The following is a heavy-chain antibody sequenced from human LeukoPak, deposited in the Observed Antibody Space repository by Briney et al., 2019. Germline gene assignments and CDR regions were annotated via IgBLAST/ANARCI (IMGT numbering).Heavy chain of an antibody. D-gene: IGHD4-17*01. J-gene: IGHJ4*02. CDR2: IYYSGST. CDR3: AETPPTVATSGY. CDR1: GGSFSGYY. V-gene: IGHV4-34*01. Sequence: SETLSLTCAVYGGSFSGYYWSWIRQPPGKGLEWIGSIYYSGSTYYNPSLKSRVTISVDTSKNQFSLKLSSVTAADTAVYYCAETPPTVATSGYWGQGTLVTVSS.